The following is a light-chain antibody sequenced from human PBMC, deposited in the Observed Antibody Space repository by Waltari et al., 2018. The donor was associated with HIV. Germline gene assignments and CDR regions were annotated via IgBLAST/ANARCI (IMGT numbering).Light chain of an antibody. Sequence: QSALTQPPSASGSPGQSVTISCTGTSSDVGGYNYVSWYQQHPGKAPNLMIYEVSKRPSGVPDRFSGSKSGNTASLTVSGLQAEDEADYYCSSYAGSNNWVVFGGGTKLTVL. CDR1: SSDVGGYNY. V-gene: IGLV2-8*01. CDR3: SSYAGSNNWVV. J-gene: IGLJ2*01. CDR2: EVS.